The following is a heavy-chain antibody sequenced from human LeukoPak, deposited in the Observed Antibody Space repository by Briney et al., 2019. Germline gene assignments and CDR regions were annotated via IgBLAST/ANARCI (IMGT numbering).Heavy chain of an antibody. CDR3: ARDRYYVPDY. CDR2: ISSSSNYI. D-gene: IGHD3-10*02. Sequence: GGSLRLSCAASGFTFSSYNMNWVRQAPGKGLEWVSSISSSSNYIYYADSVKGRFIISRDNAKNTLYLQMNSLRAEDTAVYYCARDRYYVPDYWGQGTLVTVSS. J-gene: IGHJ4*02. CDR1: GFTFSSYN. V-gene: IGHV3-21*01.